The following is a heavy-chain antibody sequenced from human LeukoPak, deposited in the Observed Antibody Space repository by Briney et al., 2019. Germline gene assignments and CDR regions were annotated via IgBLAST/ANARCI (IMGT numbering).Heavy chain of an antibody. J-gene: IGHJ4*02. CDR1: GGSIGSYY. D-gene: IGHD1-26*01. CDR3: ARRYRGSSYFDY. Sequence: PSETLSLTCTVSGGSIGSYYWNWIRQPAGKGLEWLGRIYTSGTTNYNPSLKSRVTMSVDTSKNQFSLKLSSVTAADTAVDYCARRYRGSSYFDYWGQGTLATVSS. CDR2: IYTSGTT. V-gene: IGHV4-4*07.